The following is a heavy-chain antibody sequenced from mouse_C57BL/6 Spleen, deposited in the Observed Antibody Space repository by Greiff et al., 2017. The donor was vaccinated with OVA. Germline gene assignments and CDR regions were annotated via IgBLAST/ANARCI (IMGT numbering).Heavy chain of an antibody. D-gene: IGHD3-3*01. CDR2: IDTEAGDP. Sequence: EVQLQQSGAELVRPGASVKLSCTASGFNIKDYYMHWVKQRPEQGLEWIGRIDTEAGDPEYAPKFQGKATMTADTSSNTAYLQLSSLISEDTAVYYCTKGPRPVYYAMDYWGQGTSVTVSS. V-gene: IGHV14-1*01. CDR3: TKGPRPVYYAMDY. CDR1: GFNIKDYY. J-gene: IGHJ4*01.